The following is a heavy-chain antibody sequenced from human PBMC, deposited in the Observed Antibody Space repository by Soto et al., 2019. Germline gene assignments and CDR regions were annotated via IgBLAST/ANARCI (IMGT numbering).Heavy chain of an antibody. CDR1: GGSFSGYY. Sequence: QVQLQQWGAGLLKPSETLSLACAVYGGSFSGYYWSWIRQPPGKGLEWIGEIDHRGSANYNPSLKSRVTISVDTSKNQCSLKLNSVAAADTAVYYCTRRGGGNFPYYFDYWGQGTLLTVSS. CDR2: IDHRGSA. V-gene: IGHV4-34*01. D-gene: IGHD2-21*01. J-gene: IGHJ4*02. CDR3: TRRGGGNFPYYFDY.